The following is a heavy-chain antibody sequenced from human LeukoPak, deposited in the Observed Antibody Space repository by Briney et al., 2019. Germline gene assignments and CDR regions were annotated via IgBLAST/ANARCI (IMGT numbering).Heavy chain of an antibody. J-gene: IGHJ4*02. CDR2: INHSGST. CDR3: ARVYSGSYGY. Sequence: ASETLSLTCAVYGGSFGDSYWSWIRQSPGKGLEWIGEINHSGSTNYNPSLKSRVTISVDTSKNQFSLKLSSVTAADTAVYYCARVYSGSYGYWGQGTLVTVSS. V-gene: IGHV4-34*01. D-gene: IGHD1-26*01. CDR1: GGSFGDSY.